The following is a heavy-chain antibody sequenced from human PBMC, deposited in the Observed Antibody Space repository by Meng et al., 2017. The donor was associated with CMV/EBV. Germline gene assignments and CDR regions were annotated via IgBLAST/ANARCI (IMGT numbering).Heavy chain of an antibody. V-gene: IGHV3-21*04. CDR2: ISSSSSYI. D-gene: IGHD3-22*01. Sequence: GGSLRLSCAASGFTFSSYSMNWVRQAPGKGLEWVSSISSSSSYIYYADSVKGRFTISRDNAKNSLYLQMNSLRAEDTAVYYCAFGFYYDSSGYYAQLGFDPWGQGTLVTVSS. J-gene: IGHJ5*02. CDR1: GFTFSSYS. CDR3: AFGFYYDSSGYYAQLGFDP.